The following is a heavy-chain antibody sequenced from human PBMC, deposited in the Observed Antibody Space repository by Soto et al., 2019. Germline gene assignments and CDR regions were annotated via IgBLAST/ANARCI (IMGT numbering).Heavy chain of an antibody. CDR1: GVTFSSYA. CDR3: ARGGPRSSGYDPFDY. V-gene: IGHV3-23*01. D-gene: IGHD3-22*01. Sequence: PGGSLRLSCVASGVTFSSYAMSWVRQAPGKGLEWVSAVSKSGSTYYADSVKGRFTISRDNSKNTLYLQMNSLRAEDTAVYYCARGGPRSSGYDPFDYWGQGTLVTVSS. CDR2: VSKSGST. J-gene: IGHJ4*02.